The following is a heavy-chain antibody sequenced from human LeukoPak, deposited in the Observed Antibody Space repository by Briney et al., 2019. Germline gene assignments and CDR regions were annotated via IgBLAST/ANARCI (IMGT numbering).Heavy chain of an antibody. D-gene: IGHD3-3*01. CDR3: AKTPWNWYFDL. V-gene: IGHV3-23*01. Sequence: GGSLRLSCAASGFAFSTYAMTWVRQAPGKGLEWVSAISGSGDNTYYADSVKGRFTISRDNSKNTLYLQMNSLRAEDTAVYFCAKTPWNWYFDLWGRGTLVTV. J-gene: IGHJ2*01. CDR1: GFAFSTYA. CDR2: ISGSGDNT.